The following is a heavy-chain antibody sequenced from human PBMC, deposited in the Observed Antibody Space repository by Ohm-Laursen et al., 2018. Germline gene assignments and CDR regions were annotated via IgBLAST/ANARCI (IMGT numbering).Heavy chain of an antibody. V-gene: IGHV1-69*01. J-gene: IGHJ3*02. CDR1: GGTFSSYA. D-gene: IGHD3-22*01. Sequence: SSVKVSCKASGGTFSSYAISWVRQAPGQGLEWMGGIIPIFGTANYAQKFQGRVTITADESTSTAYMELSSLRSEDTAVYYCALDEMIVVAPRGDDAFDIWGQGTMVTVSS. CDR3: ALDEMIVVAPRGDDAFDI. CDR2: IIPIFGTA.